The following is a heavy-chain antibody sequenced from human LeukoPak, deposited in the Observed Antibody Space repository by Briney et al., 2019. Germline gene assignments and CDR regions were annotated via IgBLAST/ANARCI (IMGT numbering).Heavy chain of an antibody. CDR1: GFTFSSYG. J-gene: IGHJ6*03. D-gene: IGHD1-26*01. CDR2: IRYDGSNK. V-gene: IGHV3-30*02. Sequence: GGSLRLSCAASGFTFSSYGMHWVRQAPGKGLEWVAFIRYDGSNKYYADSVKGRFTISRDNSKNTLYLQMNSLRAEDTAVYYCAKVLTPRKTYSGSYGYYYYYMDVWGKGTTVTISS. CDR3: AKVLTPRKTYSGSYGYYYYYMDV.